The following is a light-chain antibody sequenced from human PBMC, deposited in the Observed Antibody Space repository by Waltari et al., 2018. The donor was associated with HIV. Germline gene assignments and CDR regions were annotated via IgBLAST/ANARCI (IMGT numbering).Light chain of an antibody. V-gene: IGLV1-51*01. CDR1: ITHTAKHY. CDR3: GTWDSSLRAEV. J-gene: IGLJ1*01. Sequence: QSVLTQPPSASAPPGQKVTISCSRDITHTAKHYVSCYQELPGTAPKLLIYDNNNLPSGIPDRFSGSKSGTSATLGITGLQTGDEADYYCGTWDSSLRAEVFGTGTKVTVL. CDR2: DNN.